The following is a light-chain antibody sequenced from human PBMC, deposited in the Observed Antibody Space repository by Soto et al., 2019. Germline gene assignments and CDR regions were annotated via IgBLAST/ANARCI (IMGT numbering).Light chain of an antibody. CDR3: QQYNNWPPWK. CDR2: GAS. J-gene: IGKJ1*01. Sequence: EIVMTQSPATLSVSPGESATLSCRASQSVSSSLAWYQQKPGQAPSLLIYGASIRATGIPARFSGSGSGTDFTLTISSLQSEDFAVYYCQQYNNWPPWKFGPGTKVEIK. CDR1: QSVSSS. V-gene: IGKV3-15*01.